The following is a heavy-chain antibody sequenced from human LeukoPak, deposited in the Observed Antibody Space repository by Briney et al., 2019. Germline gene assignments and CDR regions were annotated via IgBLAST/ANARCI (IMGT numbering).Heavy chain of an antibody. Sequence: SETLSLTCTVSGGSISSYYWSWIRQPPGKGLEWIGYIYYSGSTNYNPSLKSRVTISVDTSKNQFSLKLSSVTAADTAVYYCARGTAMVRGVVGYYYGMDVWAKGPRSPSPQ. CDR3: ARGTAMVRGVVGYYYGMDV. D-gene: IGHD3-10*01. V-gene: IGHV4-59*01. J-gene: IGHJ6*04. CDR2: IYYSGST. CDR1: GGSISSYY.